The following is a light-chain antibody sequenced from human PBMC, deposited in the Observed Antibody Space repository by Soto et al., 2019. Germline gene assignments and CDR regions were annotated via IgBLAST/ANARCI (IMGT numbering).Light chain of an antibody. J-gene: IGKJ5*01. CDR2: ASS. CDR3: QLYGISPH. V-gene: IGKV3-20*01. Sequence: EIVLTQSPGTLSLSPGERPTLFCKTSQSRGSTFFAWYQHTPGQAPRLLIHASSNRATGLADRFSGSASGKDFTLTINILEPEDFAVYYCQLYGISPHFGQGTRLEIK. CDR1: QSRGSTF.